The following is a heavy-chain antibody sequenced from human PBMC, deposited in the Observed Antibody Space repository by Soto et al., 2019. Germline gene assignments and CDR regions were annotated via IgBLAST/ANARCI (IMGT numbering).Heavy chain of an antibody. D-gene: IGHD3-22*01. V-gene: IGHV1-2*02. Sequence: QVKLVKSGAEVKKPGASVKVSCKASGYTFTGYYMHWVRQAPGQGLEWMGWINPNSGVTNYAQKFQGRVTMTRDTSISTAYMELSRLRSDDTAVYYCARSYDSSGYYPEYFQHWGQGTLVTVSS. CDR3: ARSYDSSGYYPEYFQH. CDR2: INPNSGVT. J-gene: IGHJ1*01. CDR1: GYTFTGYY.